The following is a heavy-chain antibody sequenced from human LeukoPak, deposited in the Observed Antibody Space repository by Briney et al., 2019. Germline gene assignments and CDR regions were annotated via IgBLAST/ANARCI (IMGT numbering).Heavy chain of an antibody. CDR2: INHSGST. CDR1: GGSFSGYY. CDR3: ARGSVRAAAGKNYYYYYGMDV. Sequence: SETLPLTCAVYGGSFSGYYWSWIRQPPGKGLEWIGEINHSGSTNYNPSLKSRVTISVDTSKNQFSLKLSSVTAADTAVYYCARGSVRAAAGKNYYYYYGMDVWGQGTTVTVSS. J-gene: IGHJ6*02. D-gene: IGHD6-13*01. V-gene: IGHV4-34*01.